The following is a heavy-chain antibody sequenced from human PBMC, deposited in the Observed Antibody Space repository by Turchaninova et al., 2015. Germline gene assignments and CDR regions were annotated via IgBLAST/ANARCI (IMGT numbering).Heavy chain of an antibody. V-gene: IGHV4-34*01. CDR2: SDHSGYT. CDR3: ARFNIVVVRGTPYYFDF. CDR1: GGSFSGYF. D-gene: IGHD2-21*01. Sequence: QVQLQQWGAGLLKPSETLSLTCAVYGGSFSGYFWSWIRQPPGKGLEWIGESDHSGYTHYNPWLKSRVKISVDMANNQFSLKVSSVTAADTAVYYCARFNIVVVRGTPYYFDFWSRGTLVTVSS. J-gene: IGHJ4*02.